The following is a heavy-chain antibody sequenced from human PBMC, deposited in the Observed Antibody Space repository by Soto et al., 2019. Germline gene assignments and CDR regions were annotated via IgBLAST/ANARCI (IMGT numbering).Heavy chain of an antibody. D-gene: IGHD2-8*02. CDR1: GFTFSSCA. J-gene: IGHJ4*02. CDR3: VKDRSDTWSFDY. CDR2: VTHDGSLY. V-gene: IGHV3-30*18. Sequence: QVQLVESGGGVVQPGRSLRLSCVASGFTFSSCAMHWVRQVPGKGLEWLAVVTHDGSLYPYADSVKGRFSISRDNCRKTLYLQMNSLRPEDTAVYYCVKDRSDTWSFDYWGQGTLVTVSS.